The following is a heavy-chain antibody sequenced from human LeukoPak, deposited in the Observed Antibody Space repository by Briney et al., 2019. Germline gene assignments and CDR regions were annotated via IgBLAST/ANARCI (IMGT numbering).Heavy chain of an antibody. Sequence: GSLRLSCAASGFTFSSYTMSWVRQAPGKGLEWVSTITTSDGNTYYADSVKGRFTISRDNSKNTLYLQMNSLRAEDTAVYYCARDRSGSLDYWGQGTLVTVSS. D-gene: IGHD6-19*01. V-gene: IGHV3-23*01. CDR2: ITTSDGNT. J-gene: IGHJ4*02. CDR1: GFTFSSYT. CDR3: ARDRSGSLDY.